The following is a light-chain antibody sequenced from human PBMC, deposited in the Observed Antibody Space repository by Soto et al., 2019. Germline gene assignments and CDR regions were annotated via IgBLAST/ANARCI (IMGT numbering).Light chain of an antibody. CDR1: SSNIGAGYD. J-gene: IGLJ3*02. CDR2: GNS. V-gene: IGLV1-40*01. Sequence: QSVLTQPPSVSGARGQRVTISCTGSSSNIGAGYDVHGYQQLPGTAPKLLIYGNSNRPSGVPDRFSGSKSGTSASLAITGLQAEDEADYYCQSYDSSLSALFGGGTKLTVL. CDR3: QSYDSSLSAL.